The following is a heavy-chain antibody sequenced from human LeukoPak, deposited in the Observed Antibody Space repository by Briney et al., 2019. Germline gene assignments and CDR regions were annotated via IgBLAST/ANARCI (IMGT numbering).Heavy chain of an antibody. V-gene: IGHV3-30*04. CDR1: GFTFSSYA. D-gene: IGHD2-2*01. CDR3: AKSKYQLPESWFDP. Sequence: PGGSLRLSCAASGFTFSSYAMHWVRQAPGRGLEWVAVISYDGSNKYYADSVKGRFTISRDNSKNTLHLQMNSLRAEDTAVYYCAKSKYQLPESWFDPWGQGTLVTVSS. J-gene: IGHJ5*02. CDR2: ISYDGSNK.